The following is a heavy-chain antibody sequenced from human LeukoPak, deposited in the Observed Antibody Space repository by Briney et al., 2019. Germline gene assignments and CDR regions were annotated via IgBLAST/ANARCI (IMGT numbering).Heavy chain of an antibody. Sequence: SETLSLTCAVSGGSISSGGYSWSWIRQLPGKGLEWIGYIYHSGSTYYNPSLKSRVTISVDRSKNQFSLKLSSVTAADTAVYYCARRGRYDAFDIWGQGTMVTVSS. V-gene: IGHV4-30-2*01. CDR1: GGSISSGGYS. J-gene: IGHJ3*02. CDR3: ARRGRYDAFDI. CDR2: IYHSGST. D-gene: IGHD3-16*01.